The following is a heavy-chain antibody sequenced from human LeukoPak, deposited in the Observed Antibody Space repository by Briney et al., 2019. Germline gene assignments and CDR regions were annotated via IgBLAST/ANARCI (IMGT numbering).Heavy chain of an antibody. CDR2: ISGSGGST. Sequence: GGSLRLSCAASGFTFSSYGMNWVRQAPGKGLEWVSAISGSGGSTYYADSVKGRFTISRDNSKNTLYLQMNSLRAEDTAVYYCAKDGRQRKTYFYGSGSANAFDIWGQGTMVTVSP. CDR1: GFTFSSYG. CDR3: AKDGRQRKTYFYGSGSANAFDI. D-gene: IGHD3-10*01. V-gene: IGHV3-23*01. J-gene: IGHJ3*02.